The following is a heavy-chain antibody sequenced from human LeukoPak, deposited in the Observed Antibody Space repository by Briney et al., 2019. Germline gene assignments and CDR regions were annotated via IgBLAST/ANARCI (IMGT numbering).Heavy chain of an antibody. D-gene: IGHD3-10*01. CDR2: ISWNSGSI. V-gene: IGHV3-9*01. J-gene: IGHJ3*02. Sequence: GRSLRLSCAASGFTIDDYAMHWVRQAPGKGLEWVSGISWNSGSIGYADSVKGRFTISRDNAKNSLYLQMNSLRAEDTALYYCAKFNSYVMVRGAQDAFDIWGQGTMVTVSS. CDR3: AKFNSYVMVRGAQDAFDI. CDR1: GFTIDDYA.